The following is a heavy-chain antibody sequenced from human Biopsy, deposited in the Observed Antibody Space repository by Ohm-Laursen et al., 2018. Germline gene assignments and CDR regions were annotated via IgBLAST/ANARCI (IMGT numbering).Heavy chain of an antibody. CDR2: VWYDGINK. V-gene: IGHV3-33*01. CDR3: ARDLGNLRGVMFYLDS. D-gene: IGHD3-16*01. CDR1: GFTFSSFG. Sequence: SLRLSCAASGFTFSSFGMHWVRQAPGKGLEWEAVVWYDGINKFYADSVEGRFTISRDNFKNTVYLEMNSLRPEDTAVYYCARDLGNLRGVMFYLDSWGQGTLVSVSS. J-gene: IGHJ4*02.